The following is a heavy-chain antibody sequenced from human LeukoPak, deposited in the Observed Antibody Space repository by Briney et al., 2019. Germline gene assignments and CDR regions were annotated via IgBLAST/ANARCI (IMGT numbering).Heavy chain of an antibody. CDR1: GGSISSSSYY. J-gene: IGHJ3*02. CDR3: AKTSGTYPNYAFDI. CDR2: IYYSGST. V-gene: IGHV4-39*07. Sequence: SETLSLTCTVSGGSISSSSYYWGWIRQPPGKGLEWIGSIYYSGSTYYNPSLKSRVTISVDTSKNQFSLKLSSVTAADTAVYYCAKTSGTYPNYAFDIWGQGTLVTVSS. D-gene: IGHD1-26*01.